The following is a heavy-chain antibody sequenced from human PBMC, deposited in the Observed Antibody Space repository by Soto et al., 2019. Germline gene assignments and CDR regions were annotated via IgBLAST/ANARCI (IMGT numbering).Heavy chain of an antibody. CDR1: GFTVSSNY. V-gene: IGHV3-66*01. CDR2: IYSGGST. J-gene: IGHJ4*02. Sequence: EVQLVESGGGLVQPGGSLRLSCAASGFTVSSNYMSWVRQAPGKGLEWVSVIYSGGSTYYADSVKGSITIARDNSKITMNLQMNGQRAEDTAAYYCASETKEMGDYWGQGTLVTVSS. CDR3: ASETKEMGDY. D-gene: IGHD1-1*01.